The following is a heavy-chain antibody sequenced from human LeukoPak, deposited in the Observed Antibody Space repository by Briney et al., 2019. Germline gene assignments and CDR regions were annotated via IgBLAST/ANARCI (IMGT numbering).Heavy chain of an antibody. CDR2: IKQDGSEK. CDR3: AGSLWPEDY. V-gene: IGHV3-7*01. D-gene: IGHD5-18*01. CDR1: GFTFSSYW. J-gene: IGHJ4*02. Sequence: GGSLRLSCAASGFTFSSYWMSWVRQAPGKGLEWVANIKQDGSEKNYVDPVRGRFTISRDNAKTSLYLQMNSLRAEDTAVYYCAGSLWPEDYWGQGTLVTVSS.